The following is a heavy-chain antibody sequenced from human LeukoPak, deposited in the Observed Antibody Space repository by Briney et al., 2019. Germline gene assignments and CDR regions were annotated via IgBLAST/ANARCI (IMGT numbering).Heavy chain of an antibody. J-gene: IGHJ4*02. V-gene: IGHV3-53*01. Sequence: GGSLRLSCAASGFTVSSNYMSWVRQAPGKGLEWVSVIYNGGSTYYADSVRGRFTISRDNSKNTLYLQMNSLGAEDTAVYYCARVGIAAAGNYFDYWGQGTLVTVSS. CDR3: ARVGIAAAGNYFDY. D-gene: IGHD6-13*01. CDR2: IYNGGST. CDR1: GFTVSSNY.